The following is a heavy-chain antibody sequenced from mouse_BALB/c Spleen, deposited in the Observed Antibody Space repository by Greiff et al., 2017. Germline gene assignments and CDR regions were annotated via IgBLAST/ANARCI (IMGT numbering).Heavy chain of an antibody. J-gene: IGHJ3*01. V-gene: IGHV1-9*01. Sequence: VQLQQSGAELMKPGASVKISCKATGYTFSSYWIEWVKQRPGHGLEWIGEILPGSGSTNYNEKFKGKATFTADTSSNTAYMQLSSLTSEASAVYYCARVVGRFAYWGQGTLVTVSA. CDR3: ARVVGRFAY. D-gene: IGHD4-1*01. CDR2: ILPGSGST. CDR1: GYTFSSYW.